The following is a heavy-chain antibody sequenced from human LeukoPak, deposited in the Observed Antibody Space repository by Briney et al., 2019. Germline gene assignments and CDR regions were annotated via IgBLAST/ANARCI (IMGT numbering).Heavy chain of an antibody. V-gene: IGHV4-59*01. CDR1: GGSISSYY. CDR3: ARDLLQQQLGTSYFDY. CDR2: IYYSGCT. Sequence: SETLSLTCTVSGGSISSYYWSWVRQPPGKGLEGIGYIYYSGCTNYNPSRKSRVTISVDTSKNQFSLKLSSVTAADTAVYYCARDLLQQQLGTSYFDYWGQGTLVTVSS. D-gene: IGHD6-13*01. J-gene: IGHJ4*02.